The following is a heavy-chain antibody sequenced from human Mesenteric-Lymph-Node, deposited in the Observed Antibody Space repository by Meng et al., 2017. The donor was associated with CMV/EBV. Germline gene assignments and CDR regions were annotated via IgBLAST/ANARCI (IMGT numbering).Heavy chain of an antibody. J-gene: IGHJ6*02. V-gene: IGHV3-23*01. CDR3: AKDLCGGDCYLYYYYGMDV. CDR2: ISGSGGST. Sequence: GESLKISCAASGFTFSSYAMSWVRQAPGKGLEWVSAISGSGGSTYYADSVKGRFTISRDNSKNSLYLQMNSLRTEDTALYYCAKDLCGGDCYLYYYYGMDVWGQGTTVTVSS. CDR1: GFTFSSYA. D-gene: IGHD2-21*01.